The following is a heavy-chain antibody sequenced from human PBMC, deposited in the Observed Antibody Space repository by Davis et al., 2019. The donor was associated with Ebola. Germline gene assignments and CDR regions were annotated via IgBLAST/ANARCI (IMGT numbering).Heavy chain of an antibody. J-gene: IGHJ4*02. D-gene: IGHD2-21*01. CDR3: AKDDGGGGLYYFDY. V-gene: IGHV3-30*18. Sequence: SLNISCASSGFTFSSYGMHWVRQAPGKGLEWVAVISYDGSNKYYADSVKGRFTISRDNSKNTLYLQMNSLRAEDTAVYYCAKDDGGGGLYYFDYWGQGTLVTVSS. CDR1: GFTFSSYG. CDR2: ISYDGSNK.